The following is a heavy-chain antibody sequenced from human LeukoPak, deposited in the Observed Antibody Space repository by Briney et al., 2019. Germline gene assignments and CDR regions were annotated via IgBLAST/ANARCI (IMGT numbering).Heavy chain of an antibody. J-gene: IGHJ4*02. Sequence: GGSLRLSCAASGFTFSSYEMNWVRQAPGKGLEWVSYISSSGSTIYYADSVKGRFTISRDNAKNSLYLQMNSLGAEDTAVYYCARVITRYYYDSSGYLFGGYWGQGTLVTVSS. V-gene: IGHV3-48*03. CDR1: GFTFSSYE. CDR3: ARVITRYYYDSSGYLFGGY. CDR2: ISSSGSTI. D-gene: IGHD3-22*01.